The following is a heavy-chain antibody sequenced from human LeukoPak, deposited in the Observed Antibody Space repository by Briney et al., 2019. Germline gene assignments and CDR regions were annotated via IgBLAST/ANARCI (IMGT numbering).Heavy chain of an antibody. Sequence: SETLSLTCTVSGGSISSYYWSWVRQPPGKGLEWIGYIYYSGSTNYNPSLTSRVTISVDTSKIQFSLKLSSVTAADTAVYYCARHGWAAAGPFDYWGQGTLVTVSS. D-gene: IGHD6-13*01. CDR2: IYYSGST. V-gene: IGHV4-59*08. J-gene: IGHJ4*02. CDR1: GGSISSYY. CDR3: ARHGWAAAGPFDY.